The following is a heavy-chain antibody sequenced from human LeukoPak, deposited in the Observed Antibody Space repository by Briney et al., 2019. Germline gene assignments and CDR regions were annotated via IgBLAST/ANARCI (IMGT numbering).Heavy chain of an antibody. CDR1: GFTFSSYS. Sequence: GGSLRLSCVASGFTFSSYSMKWVRQAPGKGLEWVSSISSSSSYIYYADSVKGRFTISRDNAKNSLYLQMNSLRAEDTAVYYCARGLRKTGYSSPLDYWGQGTLVTVSS. CDR3: ARGLRKTGYSSPLDY. V-gene: IGHV3-21*01. CDR2: ISSSSSYI. D-gene: IGHD6-19*01. J-gene: IGHJ4*02.